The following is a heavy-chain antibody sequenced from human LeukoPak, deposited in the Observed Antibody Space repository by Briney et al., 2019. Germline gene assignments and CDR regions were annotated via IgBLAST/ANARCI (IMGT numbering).Heavy chain of an antibody. V-gene: IGHV4-34*01. Sequence: SETLSLTCAVYGGSFSGYYWSWIRQPPGKGLEWIGEINHSGSTNYNPSLKSRVTISVDTSKNQFSLKLSSVTAADTAVYYCARGYGRSYHRYNWFDPWGQGTLVTVSS. D-gene: IGHD1-26*01. CDR3: ARGYGRSYHRYNWFDP. J-gene: IGHJ5*02. CDR2: INHSGST. CDR1: GGSFSGYY.